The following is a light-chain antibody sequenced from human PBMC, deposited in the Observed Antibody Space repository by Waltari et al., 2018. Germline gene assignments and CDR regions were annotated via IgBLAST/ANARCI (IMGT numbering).Light chain of an antibody. V-gene: IGLV2-23*01. CDR3: SSYARSDNSVL. CDR1: SSAVGGYNL. Sequence: QSALTQPASVSGSPGQSITISCTGSSSAVGGYNLVSWYPQFPTKAPQLIIDAGARRPSGVSSRFSASKSGNTASLTISGLQAEDEALYFCSSYARSDNSVLFGGGTQLSVL. CDR2: AGA. J-gene: IGLJ2*01.